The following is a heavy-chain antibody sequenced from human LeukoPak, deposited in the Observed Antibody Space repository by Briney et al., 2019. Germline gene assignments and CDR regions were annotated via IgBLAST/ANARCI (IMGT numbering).Heavy chain of an antibody. CDR2: IYHSGST. CDR1: GGSISSSSYY. CDR3: ARMGSSPEKTWFDP. V-gene: IGHV4-30-2*01. J-gene: IGHJ5*02. D-gene: IGHD6-6*01. Sequence: SETLSLTCTVSGGSISSSSYYWGWIRQPPGKGLEWIGYIYHSGSTYYNPSLKSRVTISVDRSKNQFSLKLSSVTAADTAVYYCARMGSSPEKTWFDPWGQGTLVTVSS.